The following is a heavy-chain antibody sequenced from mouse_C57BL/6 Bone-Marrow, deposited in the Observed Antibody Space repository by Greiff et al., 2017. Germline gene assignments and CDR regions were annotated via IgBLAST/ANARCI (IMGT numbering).Heavy chain of an antibody. J-gene: IGHJ2*01. Sequence: QVQLQQPGAELVKPGASVKLSCKASGYTFTSYWMHWVKQRPGRGLEWIGRIDPNRGGTKYNEKFKSKATLTVDKPSSTAFMPLSSLTSEDSAVYYCARAPLRYYFDYWGQGTTLTVSS. CDR3: ARAPLRYYFDY. V-gene: IGHV1-72*01. D-gene: IGHD1-1*01. CDR1: GYTFTSYW. CDR2: IDPNRGGT.